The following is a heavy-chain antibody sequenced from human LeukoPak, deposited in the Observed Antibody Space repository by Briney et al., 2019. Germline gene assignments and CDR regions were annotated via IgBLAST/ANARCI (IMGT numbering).Heavy chain of an antibody. CDR1: GGSFSGYY. V-gene: IGHV4-34*01. D-gene: IGHD3-22*01. CDR3: ARVRPYYYDSSGYYPWAFDI. CDR2: INHSGST. Sequence: PSETLSLTCAVYGGSFSGYYWSWIRQPPGKGLEWIGEINHSGSTNYNPSLKSRVTISVDTSKNQFSPKLSSVTAADTAVYYCARVRPYYYDSSGYYPWAFDIWGQGTIVTVSS. J-gene: IGHJ3*02.